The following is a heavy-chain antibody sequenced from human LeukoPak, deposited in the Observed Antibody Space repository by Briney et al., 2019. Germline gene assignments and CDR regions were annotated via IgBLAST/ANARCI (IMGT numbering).Heavy chain of an antibody. D-gene: IGHD3-3*01. V-gene: IGHV3-11*04. CDR1: RFTFSDYY. CDR3: ARDLGYDFWSGYVDY. CDR2: ISSSGSTI. Sequence: GGSLRLSCAASRFTFSDYYMSWIRQAPGKGLEWVSYISSSGSTIYYADSVKGRFTISRDNAKNSLYLQMNSLRAEDTAVYYCARDLGYDFWSGYVDYWGQGTLVTVSS. J-gene: IGHJ4*02.